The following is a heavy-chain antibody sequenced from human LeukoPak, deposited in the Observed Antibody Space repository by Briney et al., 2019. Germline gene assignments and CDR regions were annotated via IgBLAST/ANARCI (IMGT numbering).Heavy chain of an antibody. J-gene: IGHJ5*02. Sequence: GGSLRLSCAASGFTFSNYWMHWVRQAPGKGRVWVSRINSDGTTTTYADSVKGRFTISRDNAKNTLYLQMNSLRVEDTAVYYCARDPHGYWWFDPWGQGTLVTVSS. CDR1: GFTFSNYW. CDR3: ARDPHGYWWFDP. D-gene: IGHD5-18*01. V-gene: IGHV3-74*01. CDR2: INSDGTTT.